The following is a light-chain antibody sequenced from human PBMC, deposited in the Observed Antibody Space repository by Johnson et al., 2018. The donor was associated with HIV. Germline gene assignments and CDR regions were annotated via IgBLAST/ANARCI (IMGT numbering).Light chain of an antibody. CDR3: GTWDSSLGAGV. CDR2: ENN. V-gene: IGLV1-51*01. CDR1: SSNIGNNY. Sequence: QSVLTQPPSVSAAPGQKVTISCSGSSSNIGNNYVSWYQQLPGTAPKLLIYENNKRPSGIPDRFSGSKSGTSATLGITGLQTGDEADYYCGTWDSSLGAGVLGTGTKVTVL. J-gene: IGLJ1*01.